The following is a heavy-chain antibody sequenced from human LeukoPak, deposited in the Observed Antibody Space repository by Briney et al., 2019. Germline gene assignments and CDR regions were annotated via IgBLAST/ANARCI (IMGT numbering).Heavy chain of an antibody. J-gene: IGHJ6*03. CDR3: ARAGPYDSSGYYYKYYYYMDV. D-gene: IGHD3-22*01. V-gene: IGHV4-4*07. CDR2: IYTSGST. Sequence: SETLSLTCTVSGVSISSYYWSWIRQPAGKGLKWIGRIYTSGSTNHNPSLKSRVTMSVDTSKNQFSLKLSSVTAADTAVYYCARAGPYDSSGYYYKYYYYMDVWGKGTTVTISS. CDR1: GVSISSYY.